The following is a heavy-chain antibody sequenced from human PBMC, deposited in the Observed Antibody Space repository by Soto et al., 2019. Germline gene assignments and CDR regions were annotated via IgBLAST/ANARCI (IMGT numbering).Heavy chain of an antibody. Sequence: SETLSLTCTVSGGSITSYHWSWIRQPPGKGLEWIGYIYYSGSTYYNPSLKSRVTMSVDTSKNQFSLKLSSVTAVDTAVYYCARSPGWYDYYYGMDVWGQGTTVTVSS. CDR2: IYYSGST. CDR3: ARSPGWYDYYYGMDV. D-gene: IGHD6-19*01. V-gene: IGHV4-59*04. CDR1: GGSITSYH. J-gene: IGHJ6*02.